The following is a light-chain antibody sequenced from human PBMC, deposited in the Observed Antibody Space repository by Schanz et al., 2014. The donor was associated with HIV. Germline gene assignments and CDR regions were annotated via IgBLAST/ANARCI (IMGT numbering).Light chain of an antibody. Sequence: QSALTQPASLSGSPGQSITISCTGTSSDVGAYNYVSWYQQYPGKAPKLMIYDVNNRPSGVSNRFSGSKSGNTASLTVSGLQADDEADYYCSSYGGGDTLLFGGGTKLTVL. CDR2: DVN. CDR1: SSDVGAYNY. V-gene: IGLV2-14*01. CDR3: SSYGGGDTLL. J-gene: IGLJ3*02.